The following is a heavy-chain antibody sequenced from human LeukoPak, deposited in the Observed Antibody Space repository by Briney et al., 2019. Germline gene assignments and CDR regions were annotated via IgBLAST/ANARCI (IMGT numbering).Heavy chain of an antibody. V-gene: IGHV4-34*01. D-gene: IGHD1-26*01. CDR3: ARGQRGGSYYLDRRFQPFDY. J-gene: IGHJ4*02. CDR1: GGSFSGYY. Sequence: SETLSLTCAVYGGSFSGYYWSWIRRPPGKGLEWIGEINHSGSTNYNPSHKGRVTISVDTSKNQFSLKLSSVTAADTAVYYCARGQRGGSYYLDRRFQPFDYWGQGTLVTVSS. CDR2: INHSGST.